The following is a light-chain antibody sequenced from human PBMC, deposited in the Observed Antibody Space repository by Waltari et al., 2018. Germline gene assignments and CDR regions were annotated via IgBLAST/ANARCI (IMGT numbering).Light chain of an antibody. V-gene: IGKV3-11*01. J-gene: IGKJ5*01. CDR3: QQRDNWPSIT. Sequence: EIVLTQSPATLSLSPGERATLSCRASQSVSSSLGWYQQKPGQAPRLLIYDVSNRATAIPARFSGSGSGTDFTLTISSLEPEDFAVYYCQQRDNWPSITFGQGTRLEIK. CDR1: QSVSSS. CDR2: DVS.